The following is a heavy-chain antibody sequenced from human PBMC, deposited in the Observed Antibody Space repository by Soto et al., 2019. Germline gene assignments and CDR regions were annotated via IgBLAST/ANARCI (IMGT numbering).Heavy chain of an antibody. V-gene: IGHV3-73*01. Sequence: LSCAASGFTFSGSAMHWVRQASGKGLEWVGRIRSKSNSYATAYAASVKGRFTISRDDSKNTAYLQMNSLNSEDTAVYYCTRREGYCSSTNCPNWFDPWGQGTLVTVSS. CDR3: TRREGYCSSTNCPNWFDP. CDR1: GFTFSGSA. CDR2: IRSKSNSYAT. D-gene: IGHD2-2*01. J-gene: IGHJ5*02.